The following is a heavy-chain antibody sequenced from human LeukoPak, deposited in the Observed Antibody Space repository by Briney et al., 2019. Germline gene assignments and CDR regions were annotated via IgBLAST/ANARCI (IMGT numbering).Heavy chain of an antibody. Sequence: SETLSLTCAVYGGSFSGYYWSWIRQPPGKGLEWIGEINHSGSTNYNPSLKSRVTISVDTSKNQFSLKLSSVTAADTAVYYCARASGKWYSSSWYYFDYWGQGTLVTVSS. D-gene: IGHD6-13*01. J-gene: IGHJ4*02. CDR2: INHSGST. CDR3: ARASGKWYSSSWYYFDY. CDR1: GGSFSGYY. V-gene: IGHV4-34*01.